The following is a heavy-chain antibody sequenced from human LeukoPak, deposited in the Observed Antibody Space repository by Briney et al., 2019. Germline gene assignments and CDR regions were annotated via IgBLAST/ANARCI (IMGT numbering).Heavy chain of an antibody. CDR3: ARVGVVHAFDI. V-gene: IGHV5-51*01. D-gene: IGHD2-15*01. J-gene: IGHJ3*02. CDR2: IYPGDSDT. CDR1: GYSFTSYW. Sequence: GEPLKISCKGSGYSFTSYWIGWVRQMPGKGLEWMGIIYPGDSDTRYSPSFQGQVTISADKSISTAYLQWSSLRAEDTAVYYCARVGVVHAFDIWGQGTMVTVSS.